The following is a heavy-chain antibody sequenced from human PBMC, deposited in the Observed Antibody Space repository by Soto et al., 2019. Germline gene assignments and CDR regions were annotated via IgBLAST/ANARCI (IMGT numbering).Heavy chain of an antibody. J-gene: IGHJ4*02. CDR1: GYTFTSYD. CDR2: MNPNSGNT. V-gene: IGHV1-8*01. CDR3: ARLHYYDSSGYFEGFDY. Sequence: GASVKVSCKASGYTFTSYDINWVRQATGQGLEWMGWMNPNSGNTGYAQKFQGRVTMTRNTSISTAYMELSSLRSEDTAMYYCARLHYYDSSGYFEGFDYWGQGTLVTV. D-gene: IGHD3-22*01.